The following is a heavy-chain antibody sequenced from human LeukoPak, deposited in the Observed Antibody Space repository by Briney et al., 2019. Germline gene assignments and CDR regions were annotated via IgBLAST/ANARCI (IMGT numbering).Heavy chain of an antibody. D-gene: IGHD2-2*01. CDR3: ARGDYCSSTSCHPWFDP. CDR2: INPNSGGT. V-gene: IGHV1-2*02. Sequence: ASVKVSCKASGYTFTGYYMHWVRQAPGQGLEWMGWINPNSGGTNYAQKFQGRVTMTRDTSISTAYMELSRLRSDDTAVYYCARGDYCSSTSCHPWFDPWGQGTLVTVSS. J-gene: IGHJ5*02. CDR1: GYTFTGYY.